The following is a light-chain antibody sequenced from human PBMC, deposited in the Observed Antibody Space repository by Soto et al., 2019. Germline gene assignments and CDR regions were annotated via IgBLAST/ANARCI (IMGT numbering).Light chain of an antibody. Sequence: EIVLTQSPGTLSLSPGEGATLSCRASQSVSSSSLAWYQQKPGQAPRLLIYDASSRATGIPDRFSGSGSGTDFTLTISRLEPEDLAVYYCQRYGSLPYTFGQGTKLEIK. V-gene: IGKV3-20*01. CDR2: DAS. J-gene: IGKJ2*01. CDR1: QSVSSSS. CDR3: QRYGSLPYT.